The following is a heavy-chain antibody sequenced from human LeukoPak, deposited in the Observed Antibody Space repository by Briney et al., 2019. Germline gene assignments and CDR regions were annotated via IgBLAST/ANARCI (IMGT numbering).Heavy chain of an antibody. CDR2: ISAYNGNT. CDR1: GYTFTSYG. V-gene: IGHV1-18*01. D-gene: IGHD2-21*01. J-gene: IGHJ5*02. Sequence: ASVKVSCKASGYTFTSYGISCVRQAPGQGPERMGWISAYNGNTNYAQKLQGRVTMTKDTSTSTAYMELRSLRSDDTAVYYCASSDSVFQALDPWGQGTLVTVSS. CDR3: ASSDSVFQALDP.